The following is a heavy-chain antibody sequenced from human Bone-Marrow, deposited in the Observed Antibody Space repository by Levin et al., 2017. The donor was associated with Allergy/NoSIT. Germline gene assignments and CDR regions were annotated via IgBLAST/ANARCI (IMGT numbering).Heavy chain of an antibody. J-gene: IGHJ6*02. V-gene: IGHV4-59*01. Sequence: SETLSLTCTVSGDSISSFYLSWIRQAPGKGLEWIGYIYDSGSTIYNPSLRRRVTISEDTSKHQFSLSLASVTAADTAVYYCARAGTYGMDVWGQGTTVTVSS. CDR1: GDSISSFY. CDR2: IYDSGST. CDR3: ARAGTYGMDV.